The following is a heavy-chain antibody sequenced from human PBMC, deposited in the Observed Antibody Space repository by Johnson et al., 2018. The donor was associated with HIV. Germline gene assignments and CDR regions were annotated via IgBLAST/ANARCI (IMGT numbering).Heavy chain of an antibody. J-gene: IGHJ3*02. Sequence: EVQLIESGGGLVQPGGSLRLSCVASGFTFHNYWMSWVRQAPGKGLEWVGRIKRKIEGETTDYAAPVKGRFTISRDDSKNTLYLQMNSLTTEDTAVYYCTTAIVIDAFDIWGLGTMVTVSS. V-gene: IGHV3-15*01. D-gene: IGHD3-16*02. CDR1: GFTFHNYW. CDR2: IKRKIEGETT. CDR3: TTAIVIDAFDI.